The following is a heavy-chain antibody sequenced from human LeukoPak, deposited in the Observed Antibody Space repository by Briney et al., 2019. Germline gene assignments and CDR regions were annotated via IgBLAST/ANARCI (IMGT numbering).Heavy chain of an antibody. J-gene: IGHJ5*02. CDR2: IYYSGST. CDR1: GGSISSYY. Sequence: SETLSLTCTVSGGSISSYYWSWIRQPPGKGLEWIGYIYYSGSTNYNPSLKSRVTISVDTSKNQFSLKLSSVTAADTAVYFCARSPTYDFWSGYYYFDPWGQGTLVTVSS. V-gene: IGHV4-59*01. D-gene: IGHD3-3*01. CDR3: ARSPTYDFWSGYYYFDP.